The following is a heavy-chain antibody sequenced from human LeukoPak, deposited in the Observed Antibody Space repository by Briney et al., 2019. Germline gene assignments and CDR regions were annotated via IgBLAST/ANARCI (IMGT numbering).Heavy chain of an antibody. CDR2: INHSGST. V-gene: IGHV4-34*01. Sequence: PSETLSLTCAVYGGSFSGYYWSWIRQPPGKGLEWIGEINHSGSTNYNPSLKSRVTISVDTSKNQFSLKLSSVSAADTAVYYCARFRRDGYKFDYWGQGTLVTVSS. CDR1: GGSFSGYY. J-gene: IGHJ4*02. CDR3: ARFRRDGYKFDY. D-gene: IGHD5-24*01.